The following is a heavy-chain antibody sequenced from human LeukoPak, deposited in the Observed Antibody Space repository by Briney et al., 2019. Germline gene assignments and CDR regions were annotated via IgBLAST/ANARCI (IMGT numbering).Heavy chain of an antibody. D-gene: IGHD4-17*01. J-gene: IGHJ4*02. CDR2: INYSGNT. CDR3: ARVYGDYAGH. CDR1: VGSISSSSHY. V-gene: IGHV4-39*01. Sequence: SGTLSLTCTVSVGSISSSSHYWGWIRQPPGKGLEWIGSINYSGNTYINPSLKSRVTISVDTSKNQISLKLSSVTAADTAMYFCARVYGDYAGHWGQGTLVTVSS.